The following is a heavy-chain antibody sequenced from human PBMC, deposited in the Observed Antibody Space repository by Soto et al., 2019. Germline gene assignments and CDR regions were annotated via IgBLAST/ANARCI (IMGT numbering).Heavy chain of an antibody. D-gene: IGHD3-16*01. V-gene: IGHV3-15*01. CDR1: GFSFSDAW. CDR3: TTQGGGDDIYFDY. Sequence: EVQLVESGGGLVQPGGSLRLSCAASGFSFSDAWMIWVRQAPGKGPQWVGRIKSKSDGETTDYAAPVKGRFAISRDDSKKTVYLRMNSLKTEDTATYFCTTQGGGDDIYFDYWGQGTLVAVSS. CDR2: IKSKSDGETT. J-gene: IGHJ4*02.